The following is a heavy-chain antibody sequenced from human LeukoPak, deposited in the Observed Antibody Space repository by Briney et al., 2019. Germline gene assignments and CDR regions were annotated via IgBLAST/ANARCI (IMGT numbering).Heavy chain of an antibody. CDR3: ARDQAYYYDSSGYSFGDAFDI. CDR1: GGSLSSSSYY. V-gene: IGHV4-39*07. D-gene: IGHD3-22*01. Sequence: SETLSLTCTVSGGSLSSSSYYWGWIRQPPGKGLEWIGSTYYSGSTYYNPSLKSRVTISVDKSKNQFSLKLSSVTAADTAVYYCARDQAYYYDSSGYSFGDAFDIWGQGTMVTVSS. CDR2: TYYSGST. J-gene: IGHJ3*02.